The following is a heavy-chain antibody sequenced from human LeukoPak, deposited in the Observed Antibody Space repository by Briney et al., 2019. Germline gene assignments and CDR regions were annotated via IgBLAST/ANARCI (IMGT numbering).Heavy chain of an antibody. J-gene: IGHJ3*02. V-gene: IGHV3-33*06. CDR3: AKDRPEWELPHAFDI. CDR1: GFTFSSYG. D-gene: IGHD1-26*01. CDR2: IWYDGSNK. Sequence: GGSLRLSCAASGFTFSSYGMHWVRQALGEGLEWVAVIWYDGSNKYYADSVKGRFTISRDNSTNTPYLQMNSLRAEDTAVHYCAKDRPEWELPHAFDISGQGTMVTVSS.